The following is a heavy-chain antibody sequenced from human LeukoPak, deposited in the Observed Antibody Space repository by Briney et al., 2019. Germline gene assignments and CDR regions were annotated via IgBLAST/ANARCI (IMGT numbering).Heavy chain of an antibody. D-gene: IGHD3-22*01. CDR3: AREYYYDSSGPYFDY. V-gene: IGHV4-30-4*01. CDR1: GGSISSGDYY. J-gene: IGHJ4*02. CDR2: IYYSGST. Sequence: SETLSLTCTVSGGSISSGDYYWSWIRQPPGKGLEWIGYIYYSGSTYYNPSLKSRVTIPVDTSKNQFSLKLSSVTAADTAVYYCAREYYYDSSGPYFDYWGQGTLVTVSS.